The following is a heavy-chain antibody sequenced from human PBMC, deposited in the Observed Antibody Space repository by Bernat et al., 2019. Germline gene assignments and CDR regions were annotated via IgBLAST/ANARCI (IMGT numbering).Heavy chain of an antibody. V-gene: IGHV3-23*04. J-gene: IGHJ4*02. CDR2: ISGSGGST. D-gene: IGHD5-12*01. CDR3: AKDRFSGYDYIDY. CDR1: GFTLSSYA. Sequence: VQLVESGGGVVQPGRSLRLSCAASGFTLSSYAMSWVRQAPGKGLEWVSAISGSGGSTYYADSVKGRFTISRDNSKNTLYLQMNSLRAEDTAVYYCAKDRFSGYDYIDYWGQGTLVTVSS.